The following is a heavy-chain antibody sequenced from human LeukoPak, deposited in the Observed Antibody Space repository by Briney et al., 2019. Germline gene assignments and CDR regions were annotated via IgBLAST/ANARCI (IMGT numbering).Heavy chain of an antibody. J-gene: IGHJ5*02. Sequence: ASVKVSCKASGYTFTGYYMHWVRQAPGQGLEWMGRINLNSGGTNYAQKFQGRVTMTRDTSISTADMELSRLRSDDTAVYYCARDRSGQLLSWFDPWGQGTLVTVSS. CDR3: ARDRSGQLLSWFDP. CDR2: INLNSGGT. D-gene: IGHD1-26*01. V-gene: IGHV1-2*06. CDR1: GYTFTGYY.